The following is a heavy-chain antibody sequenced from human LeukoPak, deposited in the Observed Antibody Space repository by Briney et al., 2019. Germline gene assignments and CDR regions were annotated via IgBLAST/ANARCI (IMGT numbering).Heavy chain of an antibody. Sequence: GGSLRLSCAASAFTFSTYAMSWVRQAPGKGLEWVSSISSSSSYIYYADSVKGRFTVSRDNAKNSLYLQMNSLRAEDTAVYYCAREGSGWSWGQGTLVTVSS. J-gene: IGHJ5*02. CDR3: AREGSGWS. CDR1: AFTFSTYA. D-gene: IGHD6-19*01. CDR2: ISSSSSYI. V-gene: IGHV3-21*01.